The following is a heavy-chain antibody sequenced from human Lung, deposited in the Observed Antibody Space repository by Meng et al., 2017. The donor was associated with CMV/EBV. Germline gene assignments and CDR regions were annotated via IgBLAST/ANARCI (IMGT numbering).Heavy chain of an antibody. J-gene: IGHJ6*02. CDR1: GFTFSSYW. CDR2: ISSSSSYI. Sequence: GESXKISCAASGFTFSSYWMNWVRQAPGKGLEWVSSISSSSSYIYYADSVKGRFTISRDNAKNSLYLQMNSLRAEDTAVYYCARDRGGSYDDDYYYYGMDVWGQGTTVTVSS. V-gene: IGHV3-21*01. CDR3: ARDRGGSYDDDYYYYGMDV. D-gene: IGHD1-26*01.